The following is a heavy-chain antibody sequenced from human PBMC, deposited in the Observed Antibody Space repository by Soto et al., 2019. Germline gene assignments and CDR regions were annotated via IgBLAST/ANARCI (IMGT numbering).Heavy chain of an antibody. J-gene: IGHJ4*02. CDR1: GFTFSSYA. D-gene: IGHD3-22*01. Sequence: GGSLRLSCAASGFTFSSYAMHWVRQAPGKGLEWVSAISGSGGSTYYADSVKGRFTISRDNAKNMVSLQMKRLRAEDTAVYYCAKDHDYESSGPYWGQGTLVTVSS. CDR2: ISGSGGST. V-gene: IGHV3-23*01. CDR3: AKDHDYESSGPY.